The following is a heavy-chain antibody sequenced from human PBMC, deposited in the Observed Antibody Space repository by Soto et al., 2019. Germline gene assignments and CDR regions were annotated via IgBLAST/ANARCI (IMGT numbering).Heavy chain of an antibody. D-gene: IGHD3-3*02. CDR3: ARLPSRHLVDY. CDR2: MFYGVST. CDR1: GSSINSSGYY. V-gene: IGHV4-39*01. Sequence: SETLSLTCTVSGSSINSSGYYWGWIRQPPGKGLEWIGSMFYGVSTYYNPSLKSRVTVSVDTSKNQFSLNLRSVTAADTAVYYCARLPSRHLVDYWGQGTLVTV. J-gene: IGHJ4*02.